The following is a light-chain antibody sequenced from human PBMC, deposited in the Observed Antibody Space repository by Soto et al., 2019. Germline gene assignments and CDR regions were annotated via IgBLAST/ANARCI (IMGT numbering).Light chain of an antibody. V-gene: IGLV2-23*01. J-gene: IGLJ1*01. CDR2: EGS. Sequence: QSALTQPASVSGSPGQSITISRTGTSSDVGNYNLVSWYQQHPGKAPKLIIYEGSKRPSGVSNRFSGSKSGNTASLTISGLQAEDEADYHCCSFAGSTTFYVFGTGTKVTVL. CDR3: CSFAGSTTFYV. CDR1: SSDVGNYNL.